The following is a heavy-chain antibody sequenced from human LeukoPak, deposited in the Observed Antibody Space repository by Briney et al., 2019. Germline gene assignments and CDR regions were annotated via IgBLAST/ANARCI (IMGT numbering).Heavy chain of an antibody. CDR3: AKSSTAFWSGTDWFDP. J-gene: IGHJ5*02. CDR1: GFTFSSYA. D-gene: IGHD3-3*01. Sequence: PGGSLRLSCAASGFTFSSYAMSWVRQAPGKGLEWVSAISGSGGSTYYADSVKGRFTIPRDNSKNTLYLQMNSLRAEDTAVYYCAKSSTAFWSGTDWFDPWGQGTLVTVSS. V-gene: IGHV3-23*01. CDR2: ISGSGGST.